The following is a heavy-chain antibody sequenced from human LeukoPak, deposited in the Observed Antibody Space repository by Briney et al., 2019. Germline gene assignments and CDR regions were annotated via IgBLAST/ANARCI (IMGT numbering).Heavy chain of an antibody. Sequence: SETLSLTCTVSGGSIFSYYWNWIRQPAGKGLEWIGHIYTSGSTNYNPSLKSRVTMSVDTSKNQFSLKLSSVTAADTAVYYCARWGSHSYWYFDLWGRGTLVTVSS. V-gene: IGHV4-4*07. CDR3: ARWGSHSYWYFDL. CDR2: IYTSGST. D-gene: IGHD7-27*01. J-gene: IGHJ2*01. CDR1: GGSIFSYY.